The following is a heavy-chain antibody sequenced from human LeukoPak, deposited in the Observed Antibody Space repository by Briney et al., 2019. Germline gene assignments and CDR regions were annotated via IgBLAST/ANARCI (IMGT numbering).Heavy chain of an antibody. V-gene: IGHV3-21*01. CDR2: ISSSSSYI. Sequence: GGSLRISCAASGFTFSSYSKNWVRQAPGKGLEWVSSISSSSSYIYYADSVKGRFTISRDNAKNSLYLQMNSLRAEDTAVYYCAREKSPASIAVADGYWGQGTLVTVSS. D-gene: IGHD6-19*01. CDR1: GFTFSSYS. CDR3: AREKSPASIAVADGY. J-gene: IGHJ4*02.